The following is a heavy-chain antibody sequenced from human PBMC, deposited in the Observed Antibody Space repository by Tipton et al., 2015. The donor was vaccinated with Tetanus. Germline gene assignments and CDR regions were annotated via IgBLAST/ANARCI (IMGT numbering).Heavy chain of an antibody. CDR1: GFIFNSYG. J-gene: IGHJ4*02. CDR2: TWSHGGNI. Sequence: SLRLSCATSGFIFNSYGIHWVRQAPGKGLEWVAVTWSHGGNIYYADSVKGRCAVSRDNSKNTVYLQMNSLSAEDTAVYSCARDGDTSGHYGIFDSWGQGTLLIVSS. D-gene: IGHD3-22*01. V-gene: IGHV3-33*01. CDR3: ARDGDTSGHYGIFDS.